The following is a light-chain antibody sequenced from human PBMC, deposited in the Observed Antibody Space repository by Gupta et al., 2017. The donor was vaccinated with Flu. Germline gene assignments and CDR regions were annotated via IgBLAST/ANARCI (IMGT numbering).Light chain of an antibody. Sequence: EIGMTQSQATLSVSPGERVTVSCRPSQSVVNDLAWYQQKPGQAPKLLIHGASSRAPGVPSRFSASGSGTDFTLTISSLQSEDFAAYYCQHYNNWPRTFGQGTKVEIK. CDR1: QSVVND. CDR3: QHYNNWPRT. V-gene: IGKV3-15*01. CDR2: GAS. J-gene: IGKJ1*01.